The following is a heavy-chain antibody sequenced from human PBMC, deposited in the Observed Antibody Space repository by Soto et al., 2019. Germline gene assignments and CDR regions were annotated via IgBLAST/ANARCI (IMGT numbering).Heavy chain of an antibody. V-gene: IGHV4-59*11. CDR3: ARDQNGSPHFDY. CDR1: DAYIRDHD. CDR2: SYYSGST. D-gene: IGHD1-26*01. Sequence: PSETKSLTCSVSDAYIRDHDWSWIRQPPGKGLEWIGFSYYSGSTNYNPSLNSRVTMSVDTSKNQFSLKLTSVTAADTAVYYCARDQNGSPHFDYWGQGILVTASS. J-gene: IGHJ4*02.